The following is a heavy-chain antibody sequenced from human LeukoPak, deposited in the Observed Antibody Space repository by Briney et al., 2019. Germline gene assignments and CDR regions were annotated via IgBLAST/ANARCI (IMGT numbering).Heavy chain of an antibody. Sequence: SETLSLTCSVSGYSISSGYYWGWIRQAPGKGLEWIGNLYHSGSTYYNPSLKSRVSISVDTSKNQFSLKLSSVTAADTAVYYCARDQGGYDFWNPRWGYYYYYMDVWGKGTTVTVSS. CDR3: ARDQGGYDFWNPRWGYYYYYMDV. D-gene: IGHD3-3*01. CDR2: LYHSGST. J-gene: IGHJ6*03. V-gene: IGHV4-38-2*02. CDR1: GYSISSGYY.